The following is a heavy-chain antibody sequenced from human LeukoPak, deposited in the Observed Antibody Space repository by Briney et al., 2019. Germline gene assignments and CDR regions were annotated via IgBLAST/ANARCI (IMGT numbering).Heavy chain of an antibody. V-gene: IGHV3-11*06. J-gene: IGHJ4*02. CDR1: GSTFSDYY. CDR3: ARMGIAAVGAYYFDY. D-gene: IGHD6-13*01. Sequence: GGSLRLSCAASGSTFSDYYMSWIRQAPRKGLEWVSYISRNSYTNYADSVKGRFTISRDNAKNSLYLQMASLRAEDTAVYYCARMGIAAVGAYYFDYWGQGTLVAVSS. CDR2: ISRNSYT.